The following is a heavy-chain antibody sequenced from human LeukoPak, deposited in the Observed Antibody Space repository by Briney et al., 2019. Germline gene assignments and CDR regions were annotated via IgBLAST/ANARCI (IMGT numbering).Heavy chain of an antibody. D-gene: IGHD6-19*01. Sequence: VSTISNSGGSTYYADSVKGRFTISRDNSKNTLYLQMNSLRAEDTAVYYCAKGGTSGGLFDYWGQGTLVTVSS. CDR3: AKGGTSGGLFDY. J-gene: IGHJ4*02. CDR2: ISNSGGST. V-gene: IGHV3-23*01.